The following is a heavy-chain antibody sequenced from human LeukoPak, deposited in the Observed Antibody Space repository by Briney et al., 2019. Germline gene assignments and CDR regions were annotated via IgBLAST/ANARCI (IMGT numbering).Heavy chain of an antibody. CDR2: IFHTGTT. Sequence: SETLSLTCTVSGGSISTHYWTWIRQPPGKGLEWIGYIFHTGTTFNNPSLKSRVSISVDTSNNQFSLTLTSVTAADTAVYYCAREPDAWGQGTLVTVSS. CDR1: GGSISTHY. J-gene: IGHJ5*02. V-gene: IGHV4-59*11. CDR3: AREPDA.